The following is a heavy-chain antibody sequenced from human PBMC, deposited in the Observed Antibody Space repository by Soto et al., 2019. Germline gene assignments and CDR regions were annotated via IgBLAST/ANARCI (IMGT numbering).Heavy chain of an antibody. D-gene: IGHD2-8*01. Sequence: QVQLVESGGGVVQSGGSLRLSCAASGFTFSSYGMNWVRQAPGKGLEWVTVIWYDGSNKYYAESVKGRFAISRDNSKNTLYLQMNSLRAKATAVYYCARVNCTNNICSLDYWGQGTLVTVSS. CDR1: GFTFSSYG. V-gene: IGHV3-33*01. CDR2: IWYDGSNK. CDR3: ARVNCTNNICSLDY. J-gene: IGHJ4*02.